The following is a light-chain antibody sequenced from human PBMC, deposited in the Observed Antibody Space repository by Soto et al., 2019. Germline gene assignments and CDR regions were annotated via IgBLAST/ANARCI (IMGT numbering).Light chain of an antibody. Sequence: DIQMTQSPSTLSASVRERVTITCRASQSISRGLAWYQQKPGKAPKLLMYKASTLESGVPSRFSGSGSGTEFTLTISSLQPDDLATYYCQLYNGTFGQRNNVEL. CDR3: QLYNGT. J-gene: IGKJ1*01. CDR1: QSISRG. V-gene: IGKV1-5*03. CDR2: KAS.